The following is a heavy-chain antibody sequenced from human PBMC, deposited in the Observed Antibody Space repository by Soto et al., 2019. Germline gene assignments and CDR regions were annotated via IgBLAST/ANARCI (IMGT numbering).Heavy chain of an antibody. V-gene: IGHV4-34*01. CDR2: INHSGST. D-gene: IGHD3-10*01. J-gene: IGHJ4*02. CDR1: GGSFSGYY. Sequence: SETLSLTCAVYGGSFSGYYWSWIRQPPGKGLEWIGEINHSGSTNYNPSLKSRVTISVDTSKNQFSLKLSSVTAADTAVYYCARSITMVRGVTGDRDDYWGQGTLVTVSS. CDR3: ARSITMVRGVTGDRDDY.